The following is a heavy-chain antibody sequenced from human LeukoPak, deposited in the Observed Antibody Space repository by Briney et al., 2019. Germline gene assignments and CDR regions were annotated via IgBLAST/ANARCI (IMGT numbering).Heavy chain of an antibody. CDR3: ASGPRGRRDY. CDR2: IYYSGTT. D-gene: IGHD3-10*01. J-gene: IGHJ4*02. CDR1: GGSISSSSFF. V-gene: IGHV4-39*01. Sequence: SETLCLTCTVSGGSISSSSFFWGWIRQPPGKGLEWIGTIYYSGTTYYNPSLTSRVTISVDTSKNQFSLRLSSVTAADTAVYYCASGPRGRRDYWGQGTLVTVSS.